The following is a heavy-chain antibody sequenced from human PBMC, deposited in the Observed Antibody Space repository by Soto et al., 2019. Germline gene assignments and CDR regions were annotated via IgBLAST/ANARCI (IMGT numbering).Heavy chain of an antibody. CDR1: GFTFSSYS. Sequence: GGSLRLSCAASGFTFSSYSMNWVRQAPGKGLEWVSYISSSSSTIYYADSVKGRFTISRDNAKNSLYLQMNSLRAEDTAVYYCARADYDYRNWYFDLWGRGTLVTVSS. V-gene: IGHV3-48*01. J-gene: IGHJ2*01. CDR2: ISSSSSTI. CDR3: ARADYDYRNWYFDL. D-gene: IGHD5-12*01.